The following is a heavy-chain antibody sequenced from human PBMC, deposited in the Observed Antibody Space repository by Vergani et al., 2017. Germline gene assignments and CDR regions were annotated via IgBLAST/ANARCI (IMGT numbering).Heavy chain of an antibody. J-gene: IGHJ6*02. V-gene: IGHV3-30*02. CDR3: AKKGGSLYYYGVDV. CDR2: IRYDGSNP. Sequence: QEQLLQSGGGVVQPGGSLRLSCIGSGYTFGHFDMHWVRQAPGKGLAWVAFIRYDGSNPQYVDSVKGRFTISRDNSKDTLCLQLNGLRPEDTGTYFCAKKGGSLYYYGVDVWVQGTTITVSS. D-gene: IGHD6-13*01. CDR1: GYTFGHFD.